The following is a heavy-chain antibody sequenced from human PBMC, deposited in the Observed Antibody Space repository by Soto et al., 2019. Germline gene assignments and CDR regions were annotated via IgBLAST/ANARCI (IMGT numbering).Heavy chain of an antibody. J-gene: IGHJ6*02. Sequence: VSCNASSGTFSSYAISWGRQAPRRGREWMGGIIPIFGTANYAQKFQGRVTITADESTSTAYMELSSLRSEDTAVYYCARDLGPGDYSNYDYYYGMDVWGQGTTVTVSS. D-gene: IGHD4-4*01. V-gene: IGHV1-69*01. CDR2: IIPIFGTA. CDR3: ARDLGPGDYSNYDYYYGMDV. CDR1: SGTFSSYA.